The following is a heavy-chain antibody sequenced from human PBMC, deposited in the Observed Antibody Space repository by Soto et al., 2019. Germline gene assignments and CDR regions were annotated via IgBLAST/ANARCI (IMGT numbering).Heavy chain of an antibody. CDR3: AKEKGITGTLREHYYYGMDV. Sequence: GSLRLSCVASGFIFSSYAMHWVRQAPGKGLEWVAVISYDGSNKYYADSVKGRFTISRDNSKNTLYLQMNSLRAEDTAVYYCAKEKGITGTLREHYYYGMDVWGQGTTVTVSS. V-gene: IGHV3-30*18. J-gene: IGHJ6*02. D-gene: IGHD1-20*01. CDR2: ISYDGSNK. CDR1: GFIFSSYA.